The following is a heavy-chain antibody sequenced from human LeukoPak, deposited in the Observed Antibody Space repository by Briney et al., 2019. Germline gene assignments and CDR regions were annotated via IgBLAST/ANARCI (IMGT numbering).Heavy chain of an antibody. J-gene: IGHJ6*04. D-gene: IGHD3-10*01. CDR2: ISYDGSNK. CDR1: GFTFSSYG. Sequence: GGSLRLSCAASGFTFSSYGMHWVRQAPGKGLEWVAVISYDGSNKYYADSVKGRFTISRDNSKNTLYLQMNSLRAEDTAVYYCAKAKRLGIGGGMDVWGKGTTVTASS. CDR3: AKAKRLGIGGGMDV. V-gene: IGHV3-30*18.